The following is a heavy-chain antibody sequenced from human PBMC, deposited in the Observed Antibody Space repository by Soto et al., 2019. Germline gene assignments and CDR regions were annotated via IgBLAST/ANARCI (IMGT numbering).Heavy chain of an antibody. CDR2: IYYSGST. CDR1: GGSVSSSSYS. Sequence: SETLSLTCTVSGGSVSSSSYSWGWIRQPPGKGLEWIGYIYYSGSTNYNPSLKSRVTIFVHTSGNQFSLSLSSVTPADTAVYFCARARYYKGGYYYFDYWGQGTPVTAPQ. J-gene: IGHJ4*02. D-gene: IGHD3-10*01. V-gene: IGHV4-61*01. CDR3: ARARYYKGGYYYFDY.